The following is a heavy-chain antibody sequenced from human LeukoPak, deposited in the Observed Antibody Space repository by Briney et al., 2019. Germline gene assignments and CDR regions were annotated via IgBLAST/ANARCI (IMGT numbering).Heavy chain of an antibody. V-gene: IGHV1-46*01. Sequence: ASVKVSCKASGYTFTSYYMHWVRQAPGQGLEWMGIINPSGGSTSYAQKFQGRVTMTRDTSTSTVYMELSSLRSEDTAVYYCATERPAVRYSYGLRRRPPGPFDYWGQGTLVTVSS. J-gene: IGHJ4*02. CDR2: INPSGGST. CDR1: GYTFTSYY. CDR3: ATERPAVRYSYGLRRRPPGPFDY. D-gene: IGHD5-18*01.